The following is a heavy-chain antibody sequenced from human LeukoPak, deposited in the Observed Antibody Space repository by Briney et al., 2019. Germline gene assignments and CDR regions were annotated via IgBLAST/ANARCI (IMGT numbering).Heavy chain of an antibody. D-gene: IGHD1-26*01. CDR3: ATAVGATYYYYYGMDV. J-gene: IGHJ6*02. V-gene: IGHV1-24*01. CDR2: FDPEDGET. Sequence: ASVKVSCKASGYTFTSYAMHWVRQAPGQRLEWMGGFDPEDGETIYAQKFQGRVTMTEDTSTDTAYMELSSLRSEDTAVYYCATAVGATYYYYYGMDVWGQGTTVTVSS. CDR1: GYTFTSYA.